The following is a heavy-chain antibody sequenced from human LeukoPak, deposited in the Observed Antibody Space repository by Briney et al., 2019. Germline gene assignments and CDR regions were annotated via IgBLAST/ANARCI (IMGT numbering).Heavy chain of an antibody. Sequence: GGSLRLSCAASGFTFSSYSMNWVRQAPGKGLEWVSSISSSSSYIYYADSVKGRFTISRDNAKNSLYLQMSSLRAEDTAVYYCASIAAAGTFDYWGQGTLVTVSS. CDR3: ASIAAAGTFDY. V-gene: IGHV3-21*01. CDR1: GFTFSSYS. D-gene: IGHD6-13*01. J-gene: IGHJ4*02. CDR2: ISSSSSYI.